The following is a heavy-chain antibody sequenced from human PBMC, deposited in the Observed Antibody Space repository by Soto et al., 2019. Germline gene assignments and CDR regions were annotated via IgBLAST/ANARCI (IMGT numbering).Heavy chain of an antibody. Sequence: QVQLVQSGAEVKKPGASVKVSCKASGYTFTSYGISWVRQAPGQGLEWMGWISAYNGNTNYAQKLQGRVTMTTDTSTSTAYMERRSLRSDDTAVYYCAREGLYCSGGSCYSVPFDYWGQGTLVTVSS. D-gene: IGHD2-15*01. CDR3: AREGLYCSGGSCYSVPFDY. CDR2: ISAYNGNT. J-gene: IGHJ4*02. V-gene: IGHV1-18*04. CDR1: GYTFTSYG.